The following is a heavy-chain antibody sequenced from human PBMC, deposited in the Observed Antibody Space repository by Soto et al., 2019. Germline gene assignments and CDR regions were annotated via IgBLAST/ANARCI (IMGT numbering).Heavy chain of an antibody. CDR3: ARDYWRYHYGSGSYFDY. Sequence: QVQLVQSGAEVKKPGASVKVSCKASGYTFTSYGISWVRQAPGQGLEWMGWISAYNGNTNYAQKLQGRVTMTTDTSTSTAYMELRSLRSDDTAVYYCARDYWRYHYGSGSYFDYWGQGTLVTVSS. V-gene: IGHV1-18*01. CDR2: ISAYNGNT. CDR1: GYTFTSYG. D-gene: IGHD3-10*01. J-gene: IGHJ4*02.